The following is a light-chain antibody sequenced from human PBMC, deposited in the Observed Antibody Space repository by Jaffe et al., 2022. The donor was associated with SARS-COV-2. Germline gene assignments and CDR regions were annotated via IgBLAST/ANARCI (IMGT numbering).Light chain of an antibody. CDR3: CSFAGSHIYV. Sequence: QSALTQPRSVSGSPGQSVTISCTGTSSDVGAYNYVSWYQQHPGKAPKLMIYGVNKRPSGVPDRFSGSKSGNTASLTISGLQTEDEADYYCCSFAGSHIYVFGTGTEITVL. J-gene: IGLJ1*01. CDR1: SSDVGAYNY. CDR2: GVN. V-gene: IGLV2-11*01.